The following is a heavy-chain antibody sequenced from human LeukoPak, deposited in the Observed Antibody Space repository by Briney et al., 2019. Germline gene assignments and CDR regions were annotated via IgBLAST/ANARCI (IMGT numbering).Heavy chain of an antibody. V-gene: IGHV3-23*01. CDR1: GFTFNNYA. Sequence: GGSLRLSCAASGFTFNNYAMSWVRQAPGKGLEWVSGIKSSGDSTFYADSVKGRFTISRDNSMNTLSLQMSSLRAEDTAVYYCAKDSYSKGDFWGQGVLVTVSS. D-gene: IGHD6-13*01. CDR3: AKDSYSKGDF. J-gene: IGHJ4*02. CDR2: IKSSGDST.